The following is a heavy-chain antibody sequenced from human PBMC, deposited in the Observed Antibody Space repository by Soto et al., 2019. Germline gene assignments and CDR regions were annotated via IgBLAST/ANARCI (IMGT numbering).Heavy chain of an antibody. CDR1: GYTFTSYG. D-gene: IGHD2-2*01. CDR2: ISAYNGNT. CDR3: ARDIVLVPAATYYYYYGMDV. J-gene: IGHJ6*02. Sequence: ASVKVSCKASGYTFTSYGISWVRQAPGQGLEWMGWISAYNGNTNYAQKLQGRVTMTTDTSTSTAYMELRSLRSDDTAVYYCARDIVLVPAATYYYYYGMDVWGQGTTVTVSS. V-gene: IGHV1-18*01.